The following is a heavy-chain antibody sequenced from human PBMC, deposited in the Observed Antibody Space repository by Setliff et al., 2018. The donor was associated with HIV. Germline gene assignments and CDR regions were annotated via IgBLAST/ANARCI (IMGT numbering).Heavy chain of an antibody. CDR3: ARIRGVIADASDI. V-gene: IGHV1-69*05. CDR2: IIPVYGTP. CDR1: GGTFSSYA. J-gene: IGHJ3*02. D-gene: IGHD3-10*01. Sequence: SVKVSCKASGGTFSSYAISWVRQAPGQGLEWMGGIIPVYGTPKYAQKMQGRVTITTIESTSTAYMELTSLRSDDTAVYYCARIRGVIADASDIWGQGTMVTVSS.